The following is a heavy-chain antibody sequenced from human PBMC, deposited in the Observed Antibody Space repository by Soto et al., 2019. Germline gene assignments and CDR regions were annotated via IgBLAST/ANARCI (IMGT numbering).Heavy chain of an antibody. Sequence: DVQLVESGGGLVQPGGSVRLSCITSGFTFSKFWMSWVRQAPGKGLEWVANIKHDGSQSYYEDSVKGRFTISRDNAKNSLYLQVNSLRVDDTAVYFCARLLLYSTSGRGWFDPRGQGILVTDSS. J-gene: IGHJ5*02. CDR1: GFTFSKFW. CDR2: IKHDGSQS. D-gene: IGHD2-2*02. CDR3: ARLLLYSTSGRGWFDP. V-gene: IGHV3-7*03.